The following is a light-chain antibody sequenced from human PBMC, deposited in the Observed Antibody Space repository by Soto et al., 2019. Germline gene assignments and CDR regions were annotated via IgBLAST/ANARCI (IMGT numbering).Light chain of an antibody. V-gene: IGKV3-20*01. J-gene: IGKJ1*01. CDR3: HQYGSSPRT. CDR2: GAS. Sequence: EIVLTQSPGTLSLSPGERATLSCRASQSFNSNYLAWYQQKPGQAPRLLIYGASTRATGIPDRFSGSGSGTDFTLTISRLEPEDFAVYYCHQYGSSPRTFGPGTKVDIK. CDR1: QSFNSNY.